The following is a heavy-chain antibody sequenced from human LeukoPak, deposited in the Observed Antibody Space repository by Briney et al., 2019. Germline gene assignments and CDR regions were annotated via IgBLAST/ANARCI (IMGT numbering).Heavy chain of an antibody. Sequence: SVKVSCKASGGTFSSYAISWVRQAPGQGLEWMGRIIPILGIANYARKFQGRATITADKSTSTAYMELSSLRSEDTAVYYCARVGNDYLDYWGQGTLVTVSS. J-gene: IGHJ4*02. V-gene: IGHV1-69*04. D-gene: IGHD7-27*01. CDR3: ARVGNDYLDY. CDR2: IIPILGIA. CDR1: GGTFSSYA.